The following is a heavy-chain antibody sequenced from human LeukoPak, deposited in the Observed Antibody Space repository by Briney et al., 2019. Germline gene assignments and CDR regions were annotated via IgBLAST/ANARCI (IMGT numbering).Heavy chain of an antibody. D-gene: IGHD6-6*01. CDR2: IYSGGST. Sequence: PGGSLRLSCAASGFTVSSNYMSWVRQAPGKGLEWVSVIYSGGSTYYADSVKGRFTISRDNSKNTLYLQMNSLRAEDTAAYYCARDRRGSSGRGPHSFDYWGQGTLVTVSP. CDR1: GFTVSSNY. CDR3: ARDRRGSSGRGPHSFDY. J-gene: IGHJ4*02. V-gene: IGHV3-53*01.